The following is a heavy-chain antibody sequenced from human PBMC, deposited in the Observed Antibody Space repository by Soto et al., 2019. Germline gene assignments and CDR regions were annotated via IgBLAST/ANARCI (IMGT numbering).Heavy chain of an antibody. CDR1: GGSISSSSYY. D-gene: IGHD6-19*01. V-gene: IGHV4-39*01. CDR2: IYYSGST. CDR3: ARLPRRAAIVVAGTETFDY. Sequence: SETLSLTCTVSGGSISSSSYYWGWIRQPPGKGLEWIGSIYYSGSTYYNPSLKSRVTISVDTSKNQFSLKLSSVTAADTAVYYCARLPRRAAIVVAGTETFDYWGQGTLVTVSS. J-gene: IGHJ4*02.